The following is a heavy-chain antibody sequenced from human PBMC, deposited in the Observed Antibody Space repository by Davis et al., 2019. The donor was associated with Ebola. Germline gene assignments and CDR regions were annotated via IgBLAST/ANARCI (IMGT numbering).Heavy chain of an antibody. V-gene: IGHV3-53*01. CDR1: GFTFSSNY. CDR2: IYSGGST. D-gene: IGHD3-16*01. J-gene: IGHJ6*02. Sequence: GESLKISCAASGFTFSSNYMSWVRQAPGKGLEWVSVIYSGGSTYYADSVKGRFTISRDNSKNTLYLQMNSLRAEDTAVYYCASNTWYYYGMDVWGQGTTVTVSS. CDR3: ASNTWYYYGMDV.